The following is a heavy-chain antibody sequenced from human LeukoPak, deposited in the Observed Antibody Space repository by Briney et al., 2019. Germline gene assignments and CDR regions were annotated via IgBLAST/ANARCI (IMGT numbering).Heavy chain of an antibody. CDR2: IHYSGST. V-gene: IGHV4-39*07. CDR1: GGSISSSSYY. D-gene: IGHD2-15*01. J-gene: IGHJ5*02. Sequence: PSETLSLTCTVSGGSISSSSYYWAWIRQPPGKGLEWIGSIHYSGSTYYNPSLQSRVTISIDTSKNQFSLKLSSVTAADTAIYYCARAWVVGINWFDPWGQGTLVTVPS. CDR3: ARAWVVGINWFDP.